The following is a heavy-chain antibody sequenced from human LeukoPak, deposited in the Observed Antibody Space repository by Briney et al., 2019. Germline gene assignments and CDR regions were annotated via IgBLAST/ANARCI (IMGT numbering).Heavy chain of an antibody. D-gene: IGHD2-21*02. V-gene: IGHV3-48*03. J-gene: IGHJ4*02. CDR3: ARETLGCGGDCYDY. CDR2: ISSSGSAI. Sequence: GGSLRLSCTTSGFSFSTYELNWVRQAPGQGLEWVAYISSSGSAIYYADSVRGRLSVSRDDAKNSLYLQMNSLRAEDTAVYYCARETLGCGGDCYDYWGQGTLVTVSS. CDR1: GFSFSTYE.